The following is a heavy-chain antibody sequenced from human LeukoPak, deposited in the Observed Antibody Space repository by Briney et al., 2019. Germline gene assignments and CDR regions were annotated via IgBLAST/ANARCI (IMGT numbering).Heavy chain of an antibody. CDR2: ISGSGDST. D-gene: IGHD2-21*02. V-gene: IGHV3-23*01. CDR1: GLTVSSTY. J-gene: IGHJ4*02. CDR3: VREDTPATANY. Sequence: GGSLRLSCVVSGLTVSSTYMNWVRQAPGKGLEWVSTISGSGDSTYYAESVKGRFTISRDNSKDTLFLQMHSLRPGDTAVYYCVREDTPATANYWGQGTLVTISS.